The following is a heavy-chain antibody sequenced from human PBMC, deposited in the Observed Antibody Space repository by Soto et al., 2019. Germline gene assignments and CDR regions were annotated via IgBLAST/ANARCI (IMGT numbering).Heavy chain of an antibody. CDR2: ISGSGGST. Sequence: PGGSLRLSCAASGFTFSSYAMSWVRQAPGKGLEWVSAISGSGGSTYYADSVKGRFTISKDNSKNTLYLQMNSLRAEDTAVYYCAKAGRSYTTGWFDPWGQGTLVTVSS. V-gene: IGHV3-23*01. CDR1: GFTFSSYA. J-gene: IGHJ5*02. CDR3: AKAGRSYTTGWFDP. D-gene: IGHD1-1*01.